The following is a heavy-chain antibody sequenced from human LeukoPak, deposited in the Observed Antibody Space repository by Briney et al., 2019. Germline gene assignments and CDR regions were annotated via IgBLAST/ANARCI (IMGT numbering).Heavy chain of an antibody. CDR1: GFTFSNYA. V-gene: IGHV3-23*01. J-gene: IGHJ4*02. CDR2: ISGSGDST. CDR3: AKGPRGDCSGGSCPGDS. Sequence: GGSLRLSCAASGFTFSNYAMSWARQAPGKGLEWVSTISGSGDSTYYADSVKGRFTISRDNSKNTLYVQIKSLRADDTAVYYCAKGPRGDCSGGSCPGDSWGQGTLVTVSS. D-gene: IGHD2-15*01.